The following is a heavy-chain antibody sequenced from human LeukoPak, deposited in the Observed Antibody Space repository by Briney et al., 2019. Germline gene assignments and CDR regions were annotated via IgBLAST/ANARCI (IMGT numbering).Heavy chain of an antibody. CDR2: INAYNGDT. CDR3: ARGSSSDWPLEY. D-gene: IGHD6-19*01. J-gene: IGHJ4*02. CDR1: GYTFINYA. Sequence: ASVKVSCKASGYTFINYAIHWVRQAPGQRLEWMGWINAYNGDTEYSQKLQGRVTNTKDTSASTAYMDLSTLRSEDTAVYYCARGSSSDWPLEYWGRGILVTVSS. V-gene: IGHV1-3*01.